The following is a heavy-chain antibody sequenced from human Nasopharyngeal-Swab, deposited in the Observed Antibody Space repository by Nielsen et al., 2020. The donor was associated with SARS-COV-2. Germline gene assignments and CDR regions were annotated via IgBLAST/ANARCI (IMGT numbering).Heavy chain of an antibody. CDR1: GFSFSSNA. V-gene: IGHV3-23*01. CDR3: KRDYYDRSSYVGLVDY. J-gene: IGHJ4*02. Sequence: GGSLRLSCSASGFSFSSNAMHWVRQAPGKGLEWVSAVSGSGRTTYYADSVKGRFTISRDNSKNTLYLQMNNLRAEDTAVYYCKRDYYDRSSYVGLVDYWGQGTLVTVSS. CDR2: VSGSGRTT. D-gene: IGHD3-22*01.